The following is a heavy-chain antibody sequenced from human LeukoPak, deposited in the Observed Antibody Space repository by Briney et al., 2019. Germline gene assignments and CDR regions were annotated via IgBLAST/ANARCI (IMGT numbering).Heavy chain of an antibody. CDR1: EFSVGSNY. D-gene: IGHD4-17*01. V-gene: IGHV3-74*01. Sequence: PGGSLRLSCAASEFSVGSNYMTWVRQAPGKGLEWVSRINSDGSSTSYADSVKGRFTISRDNAKNTLYLQMNSLRAEDTAVYYCASLGTTVTSPFDPWGQGTLVTVSS. J-gene: IGHJ5*02. CDR2: INSDGSST. CDR3: ASLGTTVTSPFDP.